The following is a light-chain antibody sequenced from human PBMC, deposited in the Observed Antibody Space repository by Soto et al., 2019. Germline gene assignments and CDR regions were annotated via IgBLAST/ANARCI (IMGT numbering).Light chain of an antibody. CDR2: GAS. V-gene: IGKV3-15*01. CDR1: QSVSSN. CDR3: QQYNNWWT. Sequence: EIVMTQSPATLSVSPGERATLSCRASQSVSSNLAWYQQKPGQAPRLLIYGASTRATGIPARFSGSGSGTEFTLTISRLQSADFAVYYCQQYNNWWTFGQGTKVDIK. J-gene: IGKJ1*01.